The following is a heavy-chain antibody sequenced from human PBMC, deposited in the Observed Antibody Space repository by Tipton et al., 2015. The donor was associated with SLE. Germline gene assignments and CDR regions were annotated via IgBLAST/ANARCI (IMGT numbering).Heavy chain of an antibody. CDR3: ARGMLTWRGAIIGVDV. J-gene: IGHJ6*02. CDR1: GGSISSNY. D-gene: IGHD2-8*01. Sequence: TLSLTCSVSGGSISSNYWIWIRHPPGKGLEWIDYISDGGGTNHNPSLKSRVTISVDPAKNQFSLKLTSVTAADTAVYYCARGMLTWRGAIIGVDVWGQGTSVNVSS. V-gene: IGHV4-59*08. CDR2: ISDGGGT.